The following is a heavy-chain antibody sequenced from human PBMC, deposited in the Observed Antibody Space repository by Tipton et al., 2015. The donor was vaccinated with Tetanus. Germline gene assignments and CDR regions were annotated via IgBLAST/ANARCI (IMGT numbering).Heavy chain of an antibody. CDR1: GGSVNSGTYY. D-gene: IGHD1-26*01. V-gene: IGHV4-61*01. J-gene: IGHJ4*02. CDR3: ARGMGAYLN. CDR2: IYYGGAT. Sequence: TLSLTCSVSGGSVNSGTYYWSWIRQPPGKGLEWLGDIYYGGATQYNPSLESRVRISIDTSKSQFSMRLSSVTVADTAVYYCARGMGAYLNWGQGTLVTVS.